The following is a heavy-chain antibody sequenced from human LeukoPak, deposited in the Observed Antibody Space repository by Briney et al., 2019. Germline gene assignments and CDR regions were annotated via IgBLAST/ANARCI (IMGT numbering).Heavy chain of an antibody. CDR2: IKQDGSEK. J-gene: IGHJ6*03. CDR3: AREDSSSWYARKYYYYYYMDV. CDR1: GFTFSFYT. D-gene: IGHD6-13*01. V-gene: IGHV3-7*01. Sequence: GGSLRLSCAASGFTFSFYTMSWVRQAPGKGLEWVANIKQDGSEKHYVDSVKGRFTTSRDNAKNSLYLQMNSLRAEDTAVYYCAREDSSSWYARKYYYYYYMDVWGKGTTVTVSS.